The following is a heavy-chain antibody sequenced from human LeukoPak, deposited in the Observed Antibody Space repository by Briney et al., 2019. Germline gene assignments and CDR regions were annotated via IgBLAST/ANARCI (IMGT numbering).Heavy chain of an antibody. V-gene: IGHV3-21*01. J-gene: IGHJ4*02. D-gene: IGHD2-8*01. CDR1: GFTFSIFT. CDR2: ISSSSSYN. CDR3: ARANGDYFDY. Sequence: GGSLRLFCAASGFTFSIFTMNWVRQAPGKGLEWVSSISSSSSYNSYADSVKGRFTISRDNAKNSLYLQMNSLRAEDTAVYYCARANGDYFDYWGQGTLVTVSS.